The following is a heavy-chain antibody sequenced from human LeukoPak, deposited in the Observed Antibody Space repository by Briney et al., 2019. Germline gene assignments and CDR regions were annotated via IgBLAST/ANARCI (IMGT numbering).Heavy chain of an antibody. Sequence: ASVKVSWKASGGTFSSYAISWVRQAPGQGLEWMGGTIPIFGTANYAQKFQGRVTITADESTSTAYMELSSLRSEDTAVYYCARDTGDFGDLGFDYWGQGTLVTVSS. D-gene: IGHD3-16*01. J-gene: IGHJ4*02. CDR2: TIPIFGTA. CDR1: GGTFSSYA. V-gene: IGHV1-69*01. CDR3: ARDTGDFGDLGFDY.